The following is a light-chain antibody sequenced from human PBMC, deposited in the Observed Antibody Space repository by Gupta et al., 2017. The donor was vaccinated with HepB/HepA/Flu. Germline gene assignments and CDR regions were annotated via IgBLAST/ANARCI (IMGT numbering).Light chain of an antibody. V-gene: IGLV1-40*01. Sequence: SVLTQPPSVSGAPGQRVTISCTGSSSNIGAGYDVYWYQQLPGTAPKLLISGNTNRPSGVPDRFSGSKSGTSASLAITGLQAEDEADYYCQSYDSSLSVSVFGGGTKLTGL. J-gene: IGLJ3*02. CDR2: GNT. CDR3: QSYDSSLSVSV. CDR1: SSNIGAGYD.